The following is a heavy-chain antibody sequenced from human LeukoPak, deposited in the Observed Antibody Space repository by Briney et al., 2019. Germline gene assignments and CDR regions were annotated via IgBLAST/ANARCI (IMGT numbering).Heavy chain of an antibody. V-gene: IGHV4-39*07. CDR1: GGSISSSSYY. D-gene: IGHD1-26*01. Sequence: SETLSVTCTVSGGSISSSSYYWGWIRQPPGKGLEWIGSIYYSGSTYYNPSLKSRVTISVDTSKNQFSLKLSSVTAADTAVYYCARVGGYSGSHVDYWGQGTLVTVSS. CDR3: ARVGGYSGSHVDY. CDR2: IYYSGST. J-gene: IGHJ4*02.